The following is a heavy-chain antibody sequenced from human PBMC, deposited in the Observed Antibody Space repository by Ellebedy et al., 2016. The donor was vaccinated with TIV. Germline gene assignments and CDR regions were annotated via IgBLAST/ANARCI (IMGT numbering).Heavy chain of an antibody. J-gene: IGHJ4*02. V-gene: IGHV1-69*13. Sequence: SVKVSXKASGGTFSSYAICWVRQAPGQGLEWVGRIIPLFGTANYTQKFQGRVTLTADDSTGTAYMELSSLRSDDTAVYYCARGYCTTTSCWHNFDYWGQGTLVTVSS. D-gene: IGHD2-2*01. CDR2: IIPLFGTA. CDR1: GGTFSSYA. CDR3: ARGYCTTTSCWHNFDY.